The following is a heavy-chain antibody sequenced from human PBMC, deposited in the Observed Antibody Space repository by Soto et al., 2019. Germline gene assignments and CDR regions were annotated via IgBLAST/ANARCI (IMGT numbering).Heavy chain of an antibody. J-gene: IGHJ6*02. Sequence: QVQLVESGGGLVKPGGSLRLSCAASGFTCSDNYMSWFRQAPGKGLEYISYISSSGSTMQYTDSGKGRFAVSRDNAKNSLYLQMNSLRAEDTAVYYCARDFGMDVWGQGTSVTVSS. CDR3: ARDFGMDV. CDR2: ISSSGSTM. V-gene: IGHV3-11*01. CDR1: GFTCSDNY.